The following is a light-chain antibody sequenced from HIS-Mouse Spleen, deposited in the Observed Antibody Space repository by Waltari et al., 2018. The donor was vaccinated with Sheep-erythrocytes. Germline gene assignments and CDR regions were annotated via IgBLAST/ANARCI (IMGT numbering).Light chain of an antibody. CDR3: QQYNSYPLT. Sequence: DIQMTQSPSTLSASVGDRGTITCRASQSISSWLAWYQQKPGKAHKLLIYKASSLESGVPSRFSGSGSGTEFTLTISSLQPDDFATYYCQQYNSYPLTFCGGTKVEIK. J-gene: IGKJ4*01. V-gene: IGKV1-5*03. CDR2: KAS. CDR1: QSISSW.